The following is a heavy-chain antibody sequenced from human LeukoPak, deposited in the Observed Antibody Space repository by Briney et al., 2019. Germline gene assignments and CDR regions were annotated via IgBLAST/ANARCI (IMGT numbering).Heavy chain of an antibody. CDR3: ARDVLAVAGTQGDY. J-gene: IGHJ4*02. CDR1: GFTFSDYY. D-gene: IGHD6-19*01. CDR2: ISSSSSTI. V-gene: IGHV3-11*04. Sequence: PGGSLRLSCAASGFTFSDYYMSWIRQAPGKGLEWVSYISSSSSTIYYADSVKGRSTISRDNAKNSLYLQMNSLRAEDTAVYYCARDVLAVAGTQGDYWGQGTLVTVSS.